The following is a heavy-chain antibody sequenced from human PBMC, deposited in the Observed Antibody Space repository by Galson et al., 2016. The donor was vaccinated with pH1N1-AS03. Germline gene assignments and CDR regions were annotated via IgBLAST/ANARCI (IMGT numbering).Heavy chain of an antibody. J-gene: IGHJ5*01. CDR3: AKMLRGITAVGFES. CDR1: GFTFSDSG. D-gene: IGHD3-10*01. Sequence: SLRLSCAASGFTFSDSGMHWVRQPPGKGLEWAAVISKDARGKFYADSVKGRFTISRDNSNNTVYLHMNSLRTGDTAVYYCAKMLRGITAVGFESWGQGILVIVSS. V-gene: IGHV3-30*18. CDR2: ISKDARGK.